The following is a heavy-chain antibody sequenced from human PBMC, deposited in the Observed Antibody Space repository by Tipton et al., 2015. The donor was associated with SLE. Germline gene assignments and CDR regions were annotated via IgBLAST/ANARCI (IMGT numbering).Heavy chain of an antibody. J-gene: IGHJ4*02. V-gene: IGHV3-74*01. CDR1: GFTFSSYW. Sequence: SLRLSCAASGFTFSSYWMYWVRQAPGKGPVWVSRINSDGSSTTYADSGKGRFTISRDNAKNTLYLQMSRLRAEDTALYYCARVRSNFAYWGQGTLVTVSS. CDR2: INSDGSST. CDR3: ARVRSNFAY.